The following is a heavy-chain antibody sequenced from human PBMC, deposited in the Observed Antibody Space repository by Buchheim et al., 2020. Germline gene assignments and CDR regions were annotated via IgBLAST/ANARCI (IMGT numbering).Heavy chain of an antibody. CDR1: EFTLSHYW. CDR3: ARSMGAILDY. V-gene: IGHV3-74*03. J-gene: IGHJ4*02. Sequence: EVQLVESGGGLVQPGGSLRLSCAASEFTLSHYWMHWVRQVPGKEPVWVSRMNSYGSTITYAVSVRGRFTISRDNSKHTLYLEMTSLRVDDTAVYYCARSMGAILDYWGQG. D-gene: IGHD6-6*01. CDR2: MNSYGSTI.